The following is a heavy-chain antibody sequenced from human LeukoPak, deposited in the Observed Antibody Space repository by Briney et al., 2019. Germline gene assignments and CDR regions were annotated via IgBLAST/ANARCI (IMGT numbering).Heavy chain of an antibody. CDR1: GFTFSGSA. CDR2: ISSSGSTI. CDR3: ARERDTYYYDSSGYYKETPIDY. Sequence: PGGSLRLSCAASGFTFSGSAMHWVRQAPGKGLEWVSYISSSGSTIYYADSVKGRFTISRDNAKNSLYLQMNSLRAEDTAVYYCARERDTYYYDSSGYYKETPIDYWGQGTLVTVSS. J-gene: IGHJ4*02. D-gene: IGHD3-22*01. V-gene: IGHV3-48*04.